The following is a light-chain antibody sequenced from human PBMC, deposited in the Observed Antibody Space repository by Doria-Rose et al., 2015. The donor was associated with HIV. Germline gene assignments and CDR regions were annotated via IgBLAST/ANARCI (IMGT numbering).Light chain of an antibody. Sequence: TQSPGTLSLSPGVRATLSCRARPSFSSTYSDWYQQKPGQAPSLLIYDGSTRATGIPDRFSASGSGTDFTLTINRLEPEDFALYYCHQYGTSWTFGQGTKVEI. CDR3: HQYGTSWT. V-gene: IGKV3-20*01. J-gene: IGKJ1*01. CDR1: PSFSSTY. CDR2: DGS.